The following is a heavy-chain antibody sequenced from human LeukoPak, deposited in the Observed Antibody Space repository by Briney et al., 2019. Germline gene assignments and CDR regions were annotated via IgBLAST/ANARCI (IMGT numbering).Heavy chain of an antibody. CDR2: INPNSGGT. CDR3: ARSQRGDTSGYDFFDNAPDY. V-gene: IGHV1-2*02. J-gene: IGHJ4*02. Sequence: ASVKVSCKASGYTFTSYGISWVRQAPGQGLEWMGWINPNSGGTNYAQKFQGRVTMTRDTSISTAYMELSRLRSDDTAVYYCARSQRGDTSGYDFFDNAPDYWGQGTLVTVSS. CDR1: GYTFTSYG. D-gene: IGHD5-12*01.